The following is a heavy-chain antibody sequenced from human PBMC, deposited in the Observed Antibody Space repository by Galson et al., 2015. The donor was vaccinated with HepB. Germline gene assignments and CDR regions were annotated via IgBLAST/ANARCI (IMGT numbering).Heavy chain of an antibody. CDR1: GFTLSKLW. CDR2: IREDGSER. D-gene: IGHD3-16*01. CDR3: TRDEVGGHLAY. J-gene: IGHJ4*02. Sequence: SLRLSCAASGFTLSKLWMSWVRQAPGKGPEWVACIREDGSERNYMDSVRGRFTISRDKAGNLLFLQMNSLRDEDTAVYFCTRDEVGGHLAYWGQGALVTVSS. V-gene: IGHV3-7*03.